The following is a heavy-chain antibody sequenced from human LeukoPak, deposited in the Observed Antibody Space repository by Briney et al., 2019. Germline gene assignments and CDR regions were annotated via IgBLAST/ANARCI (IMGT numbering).Heavy chain of an antibody. J-gene: IGHJ4*02. V-gene: IGHV4-59*12. CDR1: GDSLSTYY. CDR3: ARGGLRGYSYGQRFDY. Sequence: SETLSLTCNVSGDSLSTYYWSWIRQPPGKGLDWIGHLYYSGSTDYNPSLMSRVTISVDTSKNQFSLRLSSVTAADTAVYYCARGGLRGYSYGQRFDYWGQGTLVTVSS. CDR2: LYYSGST. D-gene: IGHD5-18*01.